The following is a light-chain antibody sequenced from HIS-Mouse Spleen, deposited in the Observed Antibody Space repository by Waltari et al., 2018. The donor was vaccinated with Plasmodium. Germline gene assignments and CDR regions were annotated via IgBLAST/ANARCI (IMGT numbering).Light chain of an antibody. CDR3: SSYAGSNNLV. CDR2: EVS. J-gene: IGLJ2*01. CDR1: SSDVGGYKY. V-gene: IGLV2-8*01. Sequence: QSALTQPPSASGSPGQSVTISCTGSSSDVGGYKYVSWYQQHPGKAPKLMIYEVSKRPSGVPDLFSGSKSGNAASLTVSGLQAEDEADYYCSSYAGSNNLVFGGGTKLTVL.